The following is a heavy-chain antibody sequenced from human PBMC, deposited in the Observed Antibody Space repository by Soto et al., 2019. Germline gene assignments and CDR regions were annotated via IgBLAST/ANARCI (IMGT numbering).Heavy chain of an antibody. CDR2: ISYGGSNK. V-gene: IGHV3-30*03. J-gene: IGHJ6*02. Sequence: GGSLRLSYAASGVTFSSYRLHPDRQAQGKGLERVAVISYGGSNKYYADSVKGRFTISRDNSKNALYLQMNNLRAEDTAVYYCARDFFWERLAKTPYYYYYGMEVWGQGTTVTVSS. CDR3: ARDFFWERLAKTPYYYYYGMEV. D-gene: IGHD1-26*01. CDR1: GVTFSSYR.